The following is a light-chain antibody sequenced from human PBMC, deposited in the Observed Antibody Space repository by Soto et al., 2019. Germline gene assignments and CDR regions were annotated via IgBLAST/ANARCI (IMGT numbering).Light chain of an antibody. Sequence: QSVLTQPPSVSGAPGQRVTISCTGSSSNIGAGYDVHWYQQLPGTAPKLLIYGNSNRPSGVPDRFSGSKSGTSAPLAITGLRGGGERDYYSQSYNSSLGGGGFGGGTNLPVL. CDR1: SSNIGAGYD. CDR3: QSYNSSLGGGG. J-gene: IGLJ3*02. V-gene: IGLV1-40*01. CDR2: GNS.